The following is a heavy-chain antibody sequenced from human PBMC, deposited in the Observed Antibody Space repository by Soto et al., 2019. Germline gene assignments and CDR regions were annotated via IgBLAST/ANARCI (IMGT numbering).Heavy chain of an antibody. J-gene: IGHJ2*01. CDR3: ARLNYDSSGYSGDWYFNL. V-gene: IGHV4-30-4*01. Sequence: LSLTCTVSGGSISSGDYYWSWIRQPPGKGLEWIGYIYYSGSTYHNPSLKSRVTISVDTSKNQFSLRLTSVTAADTAVYYCARLNYDSSGYSGDWYFNLWGRGTLVTVSS. D-gene: IGHD3-22*01. CDR2: IYYSGST. CDR1: GGSISSGDYY.